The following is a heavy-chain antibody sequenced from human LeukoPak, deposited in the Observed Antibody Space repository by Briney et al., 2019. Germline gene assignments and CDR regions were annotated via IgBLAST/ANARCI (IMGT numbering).Heavy chain of an antibody. J-gene: IGHJ4*02. D-gene: IGHD3-10*01. CDR2: ISPSGGST. CDR1: GYTFISYY. V-gene: IGHV1-46*01. CDR3: ARDSPYGSGSDEFDY. Sequence: GASVKVSCKASGYTFISYYMHWVRQAPGQGLEWMGIISPSGGSTSYAQKFQGRVTMTTDTSTSTAYMELRSLRSDDTAVYFCARDSPYGSGSDEFDYWGQGTLVTVSS.